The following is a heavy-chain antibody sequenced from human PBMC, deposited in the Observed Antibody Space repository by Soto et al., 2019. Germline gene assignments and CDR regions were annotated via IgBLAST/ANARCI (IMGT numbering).Heavy chain of an antibody. V-gene: IGHV1-69*02. J-gene: IGHJ2*01. CDR2: IIPILGIA. CDR1: GGTLSSYT. CDR3: ARGSVEYCGGDCHPEYLDL. Sequence: SVKVSCKASGGTLSSYTISWVRQAPGQGLEWMGRIIPILGIANYAQKFQGRVTITADKSTSTAYMELSSLRSEDTAVYYCARGSVEYCGGDCHPEYLDLRARRTLVTGSS. D-gene: IGHD2-21*02.